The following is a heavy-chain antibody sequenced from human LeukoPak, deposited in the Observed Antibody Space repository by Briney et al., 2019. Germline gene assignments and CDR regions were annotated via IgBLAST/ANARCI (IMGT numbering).Heavy chain of an antibody. CDR1: GYTFSSYG. Sequence: GGSLRLSCAASGYTFSSYGMQWVRQAPGKGLEWVAVIWYDGSKKYYADSVKGRFTISRDDSKNTLYLQMNSLSAEDTAIYYCARDPGTLATYFDYWGPGTLVTVSS. V-gene: IGHV3-33*01. J-gene: IGHJ4*02. D-gene: IGHD6-13*01. CDR3: ARDPGTLATYFDY. CDR2: IWYDGSKK.